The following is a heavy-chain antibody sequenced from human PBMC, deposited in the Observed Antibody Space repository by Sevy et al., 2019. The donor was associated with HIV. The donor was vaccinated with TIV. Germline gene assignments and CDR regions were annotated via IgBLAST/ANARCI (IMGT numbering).Heavy chain of an antibody. J-gene: IGHJ3*02. CDR2: IVGSSRTI. Sequence: GGSLRLSCAASGFTFSIYTMSWVRQAPGKGLECVSYIVGSSRTIYYADSVNGRFTISRDNAKNSLYLQMNSLGAEDAAVYYCAREIVGGPFDIWGQGTMVTVSS. CDR3: AREIVGGPFDI. V-gene: IGHV3-48*01. CDR1: GFTFSIYT. D-gene: IGHD1-26*01.